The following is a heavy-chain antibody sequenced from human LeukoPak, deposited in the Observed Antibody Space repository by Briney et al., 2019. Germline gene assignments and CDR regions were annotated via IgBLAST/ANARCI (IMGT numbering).Heavy chain of an antibody. CDR3: AKASSGYKLYYYYYMDV. CDR2: IRYDGSNK. J-gene: IGHJ6*03. V-gene: IGHV3-30*02. Sequence: GGSLRLSCAASAFTFSTYGMHWVRQAPGKGLEWVAFIRYDGSNKYYADSVKGRFTISRGNSKNTLYLQMNSLRAEDTAVYYCAKASSGYKLYYYYYMDVWGKGTTVTVSS. D-gene: IGHD3-22*01. CDR1: AFTFSTYG.